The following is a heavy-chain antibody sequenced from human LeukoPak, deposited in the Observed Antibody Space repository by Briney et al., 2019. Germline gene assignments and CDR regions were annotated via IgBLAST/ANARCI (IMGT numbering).Heavy chain of an antibody. D-gene: IGHD1-7*01. Sequence: PGGSLRLSCAASGFTFSTYAMSWVRQAPGKGLEWVGFIRSKAYGGTTEYAASVKGRFTISRDDSKSIAYLQMNSLKTEDTAVYYCTRDQPEYNWNYGRYYYYYMDVWGKGTTVTVSS. CDR2: IRSKAYGGTT. V-gene: IGHV3-49*04. J-gene: IGHJ6*03. CDR3: TRDQPEYNWNYGRYYYYYMDV. CDR1: GFTFSTYA.